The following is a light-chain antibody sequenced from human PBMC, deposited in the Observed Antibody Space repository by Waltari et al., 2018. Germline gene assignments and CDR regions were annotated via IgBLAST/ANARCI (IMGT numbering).Light chain of an antibody. J-gene: IGKJ4*01. CDR3: QQLNSYL. CDR2: AAS. V-gene: IGKV1-9*01. Sequence: DIQLTQSPSSLSASLGDRVTITCRASQGISSYLAWYQQKPGKAPKLLIDAASTLQSGVPSRFSGSGSGTEFTLTISSLQPEDFATYYCQQLNSYLFGGGTKVEIK. CDR1: QGISSY.